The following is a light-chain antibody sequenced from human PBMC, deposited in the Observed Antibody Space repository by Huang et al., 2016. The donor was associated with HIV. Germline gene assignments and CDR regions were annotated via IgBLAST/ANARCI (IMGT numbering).Light chain of an antibody. V-gene: IGKV6-21*02. CDR3: HQSRSFPYT. CDR2: YAS. Sequence: DIVLTQSPDFQSVTPKEKVTITCRASQSIGNSLHWYQQKPGQSPSLLIKYASQSISGGPSRFSGSGFGTDFTLTINSLESEDAATYYCHQSRSFPYTFGQGTRLEIK. J-gene: IGKJ2*01. CDR1: QSIGNS.